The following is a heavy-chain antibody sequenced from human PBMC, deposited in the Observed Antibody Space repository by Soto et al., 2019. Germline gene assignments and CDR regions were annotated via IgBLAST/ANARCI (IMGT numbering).Heavy chain of an antibody. CDR1: GFTFSNAW. CDR3: TTDSPESGVVIIGLHY. J-gene: IGHJ4*02. Sequence: PGGSLRLSCAASGFTFSNAWMNWVRQAPGKGLEWVGRIKSKTDGGTTDYAAPVKGRFTISRDDSKNTLYLQMNSLKTEDTAVYYCTTDSPESGVVIIGLHYWGQGTLVTVSS. V-gene: IGHV3-15*07. D-gene: IGHD3-3*01. CDR2: IKSKTDGGTT.